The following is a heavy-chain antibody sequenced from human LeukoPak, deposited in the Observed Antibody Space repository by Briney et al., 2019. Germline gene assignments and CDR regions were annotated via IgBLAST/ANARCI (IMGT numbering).Heavy chain of an antibody. CDR2: ISGYNGNA. V-gene: IGHV1-18*01. CDR3: ARDAGYCSSETCYDDAFDI. CDR1: GYTFTNYG. J-gene: IGHJ3*02. Sequence: ASVKVSCKASGYTFTNYGLSWVRQAPGQGLEWMGWISGYNGNATYTQKLQGRVIMTTDTSTTTAHMDLRSLRSDDTAVYYCARDAGYCSSETCYDDAFDIWGQGTMVTVSS. D-gene: IGHD2-2*01.